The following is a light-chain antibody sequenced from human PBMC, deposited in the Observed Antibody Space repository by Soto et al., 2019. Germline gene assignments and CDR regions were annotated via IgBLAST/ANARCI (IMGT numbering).Light chain of an antibody. J-gene: IGKJ4*01. CDR3: QQYYTPPLT. CDR1: QSVIYSSNSKNY. CDR2: WAS. V-gene: IGKV4-1*01. Sequence: DIVMTQSPDSLAVSLGERATINCTSSQSVIYSSNSKNYLAWYQQKPRQPPKLLIYWASTRESWVPDRFSGSGSGTDFTLTIISLQAEDVAVYYCQQYYTPPLTFGGGTKVEIK.